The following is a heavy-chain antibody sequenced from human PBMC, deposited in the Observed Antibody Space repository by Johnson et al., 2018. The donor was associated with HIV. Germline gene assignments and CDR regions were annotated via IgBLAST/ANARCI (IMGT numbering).Heavy chain of an antibody. CDR1: GFTFRDYC. CDR3: MTDILTGYYNPDGFDI. CDR2: IRYDESNE. V-gene: IGHV3-30*02. J-gene: IGHJ3*02. D-gene: IGHD3-9*01. Sequence: QVQLVESGGGVVQPRGSLRLSCAASGFTFRDYCMHWVRQAPGKGLEWVAFIRYDESNEYYADSVKGRFTISRDNSKNTLYLQMSGLRVEDTAVYYCMTDILTGYYNPDGFDIWGQGTMVTVS.